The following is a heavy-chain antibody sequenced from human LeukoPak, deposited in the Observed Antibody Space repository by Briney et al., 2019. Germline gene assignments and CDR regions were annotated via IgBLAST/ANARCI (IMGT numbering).Heavy chain of an antibody. Sequence: GGSLRLSCAASGFTLSSYWMSWVRQAPGKGLEWVANIKQDGSEKYYVDSVKGRFTISRDNAKNSLYLQMNSLRAEDTAVYYCATDASSSSNWFDPWGQGTLVTVSS. CDR2: IKQDGSEK. D-gene: IGHD6-13*01. J-gene: IGHJ5*02. CDR1: GFTLSSYW. V-gene: IGHV3-7*01. CDR3: ATDASSSSNWFDP.